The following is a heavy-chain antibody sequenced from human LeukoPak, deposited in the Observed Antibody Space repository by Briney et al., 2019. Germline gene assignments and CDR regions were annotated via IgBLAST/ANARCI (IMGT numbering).Heavy chain of an antibody. Sequence: PSETLSLTCTVSGGSISSYYWSCIWHPARKGLEWIGRIYSSGSTTYNPSLKSRVNMSVDTSKKQFYLTLTSVTAADTAVYYCARGRGTWNDDGFDYWGQGTLVTVSS. J-gene: IGHJ4*02. CDR1: GGSISSYY. CDR2: IYSSGST. V-gene: IGHV4-4*07. D-gene: IGHD1-1*01. CDR3: ARGRGTWNDDGFDY.